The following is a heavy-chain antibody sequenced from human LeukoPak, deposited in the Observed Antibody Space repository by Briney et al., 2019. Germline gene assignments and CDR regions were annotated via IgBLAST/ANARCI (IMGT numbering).Heavy chain of an antibody. V-gene: IGHV3-43*01. CDR2: ISRNGVAT. CDR1: GLTFADYT. Sequence: GGSLRLSCAASGLTFADYTMHWVRQAPGKGLEWVSLISRNGVATKYADSVRGRFTISRDNAKNSLYLQMNSLRAEDTAVYYCARDEAVPDAFDIWGQGTMVTVSS. J-gene: IGHJ3*02. CDR3: ARDEAVPDAFDI.